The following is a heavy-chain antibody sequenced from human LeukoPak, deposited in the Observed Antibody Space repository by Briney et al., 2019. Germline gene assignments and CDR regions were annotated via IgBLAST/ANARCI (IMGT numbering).Heavy chain of an antibody. V-gene: IGHV1-18*01. CDR2: ISAYNGNP. D-gene: IGHD1-20*01. Sequence: ASVKVSCKPSGYTFTSYGISWVRQAPGQGLEWMGWISAYNGNPNYAQKLQGRVTMTTDTSTSTAYMELRSLRSDDTAVYYCAIDLGITGPPNHAFDIWGQGTMVTVSS. J-gene: IGHJ3*02. CDR3: AIDLGITGPPNHAFDI. CDR1: GYTFTSYG.